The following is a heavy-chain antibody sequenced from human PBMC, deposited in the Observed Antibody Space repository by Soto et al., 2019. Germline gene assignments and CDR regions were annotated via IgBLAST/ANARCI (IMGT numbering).Heavy chain of an antibody. D-gene: IGHD4-17*01. CDR1: GFTFSSYA. J-gene: IGHJ3*02. CDR3: ARDYGVDAFDI. CDR2: ISYDGSNK. V-gene: IGHV3-30-3*01. Sequence: QVQLVESGGGVVQPGRSLRLSCAASGFTFSSYAMHWVRQAPGKGLEWVAVISYDGSNKYYADSVKGRFTISRDNSKNSLYLQMNSLSAEDTAVYYCARDYGVDAFDIWGQGTMVTVSS.